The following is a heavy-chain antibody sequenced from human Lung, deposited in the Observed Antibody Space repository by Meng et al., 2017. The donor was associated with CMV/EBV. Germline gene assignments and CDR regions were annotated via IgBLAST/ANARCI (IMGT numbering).Heavy chain of an antibody. J-gene: IGHJ4*02. CDR3: ARDRYYYDSNFDH. CDR1: GFTFSSYA. V-gene: IGHV3-30-3*01. D-gene: IGHD3-22*01. CDR2: ISYDGSIK. Sequence: GGXXRPXCAAPGFTFSSYALHWVRKAPGKGLEGVAVISYDGSIKHYADSVKGRFSITRDNPKNTLYLQMNSLRADDTAVYYCARDRYYYDSNFDHWGQGTLVTVSS.